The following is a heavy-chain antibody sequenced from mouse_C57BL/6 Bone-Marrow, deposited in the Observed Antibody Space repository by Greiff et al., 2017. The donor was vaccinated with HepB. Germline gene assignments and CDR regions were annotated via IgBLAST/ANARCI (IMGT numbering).Heavy chain of an antibody. CDR1: GYAFSSYW. D-gene: IGHD4-1*01. J-gene: IGHJ2*01. V-gene: IGHV1-80*01. CDR3: AREGANWDEGY. CDR2: IYPGDGDT. Sequence: VHLVESGAELVKPGASVKISCKASGYAFSSYWMNWVKQRPGKGLEWIGQIYPGDGDTNYNGKFKGKATLTADKSTSTAYMQLSSLTSEDSAVYFCAREGANWDEGYWGQGTTLTVSS.